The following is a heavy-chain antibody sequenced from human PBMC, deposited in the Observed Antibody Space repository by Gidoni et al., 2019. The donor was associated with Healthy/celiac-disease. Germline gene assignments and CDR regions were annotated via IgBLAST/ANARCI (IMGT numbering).Heavy chain of an antibody. CDR1: GFTFSSYA. D-gene: IGHD5-12*01. CDR3: ARRGYGAFDY. V-gene: IGHV3-30-3*01. CDR2: ISYDGSNK. Sequence: QVQLVESGGGVVQPGRSLRLSCAASGFTFSSYAMHWVRQAPGKGLEWVAVISYDGSNKYYADSVKGRFTISRDNSKNTLYLQMNSLRAEDTAVYYCARRGYGAFDYWGQGTLVTVSS. J-gene: IGHJ4*02.